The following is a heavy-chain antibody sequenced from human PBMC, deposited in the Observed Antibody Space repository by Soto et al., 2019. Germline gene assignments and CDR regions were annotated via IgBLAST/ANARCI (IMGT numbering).Heavy chain of an antibody. CDR2: VNEDGSEK. V-gene: IGHV3-7*01. J-gene: IGHJ4*02. CDR1: GFIFSNHW. CDR3: VRDVAWSFDC. Sequence: EMQLVESGGGLVQPGGSLRLSCAVSGFIFSNHWMAWVRQAPGKGLEWVAKVNEDGSEKSYVDSVKGRFTISRDNARSSLYLQIDGLRAEDTAVYHCVRDVAWSFDCWGQGTLVTVSS. D-gene: IGHD3-3*01.